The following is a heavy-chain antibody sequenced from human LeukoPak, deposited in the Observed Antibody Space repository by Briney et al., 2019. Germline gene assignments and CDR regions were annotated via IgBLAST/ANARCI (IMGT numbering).Heavy chain of an antibody. CDR3: ARGIDAYKVAY. Sequence: SETLSLTCSVSDGSINGYYWNWIRQPPGGGLEWIGCIHPSGSAHYNPPLKNRVTLSLDTSSNRFFLNINSVAAADTALYYCARGIDAYKVAYWGQGTLVTASS. J-gene: IGHJ4*02. CDR2: IHPSGSA. V-gene: IGHV4-4*07. D-gene: IGHD5-24*01. CDR1: DGSINGYY.